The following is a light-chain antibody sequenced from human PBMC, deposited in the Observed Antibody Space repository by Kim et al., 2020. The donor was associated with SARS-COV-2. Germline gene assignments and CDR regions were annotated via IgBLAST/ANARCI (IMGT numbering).Light chain of an antibody. J-gene: IGLJ2*01. V-gene: IGLV3-19*01. CDR3: QSRDSGGNVL. CDR1: SLRSYY. CDR2: GRD. Sequence: SSELTQDPAVSVALGQTVRITCQGDSLRSYYATWYQQKPRQAPLLVIYGRDNRPSGIPDRFSGSASGNTASLTISGAQAEDEAEFYCQSRDSGGNVLFGGGTQLTVL.